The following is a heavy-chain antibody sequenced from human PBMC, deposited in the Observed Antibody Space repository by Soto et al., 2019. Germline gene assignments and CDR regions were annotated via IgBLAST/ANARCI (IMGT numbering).Heavy chain of an antibody. CDR2: ISWHSGMI. Sequence: EVQLVESGGGLVQPGRSLRLSCAASGFTFHDYAMHWVRQAPGKGLEWVSGISWHSGMIGYADSVKGRFTISRDNAKNSLYLQMNSLRAEDTALYHCAKEIVDAVVKGAFDIWGQGTMVTVSS. V-gene: IGHV3-9*01. J-gene: IGHJ3*02. D-gene: IGHD3-22*01. CDR1: GFTFHDYA. CDR3: AKEIVDAVVKGAFDI.